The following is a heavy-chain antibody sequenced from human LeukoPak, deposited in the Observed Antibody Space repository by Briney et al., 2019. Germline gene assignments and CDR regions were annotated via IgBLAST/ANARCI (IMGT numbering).Heavy chain of an antibody. V-gene: IGHV3-21*01. D-gene: IGHD3-3*01. J-gene: IGHJ4*02. CDR1: GFTFSSYS. CDR3: ARDYDFCPRE. Sequence: GGSLRLSCAASGFTFSSYSMDWVRQAPGKGLEWVSSISSSTYIYYADSVKGRFTISRDNAKNSLYLQMNSLRAEDTAVYYCARDYDFCPREWGQGTLVTVSS. CDR2: ISSSTYI.